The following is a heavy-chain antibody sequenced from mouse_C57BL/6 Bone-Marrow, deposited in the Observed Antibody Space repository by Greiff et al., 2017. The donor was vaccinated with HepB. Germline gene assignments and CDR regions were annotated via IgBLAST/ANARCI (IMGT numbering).Heavy chain of an antibody. V-gene: IGHV1-4*01. CDR2: INPSSGYT. CDR1: GYTFTSYT. D-gene: IGHD2-1*01. J-gene: IGHJ2*01. Sequence: VQVVESGAELARPGASVKMSCKASGYTFTSYTMHWVKQRPGQGLEWIGYINPSSGYTKYNQKFKDKATLTADKSSSTAYMQLSSLTSEDSAVYYCARWAYGNPFDYWGQGTTLTVSS. CDR3: ARWAYGNPFDY.